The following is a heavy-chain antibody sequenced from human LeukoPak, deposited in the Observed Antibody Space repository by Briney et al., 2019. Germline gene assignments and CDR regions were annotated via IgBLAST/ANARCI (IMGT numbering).Heavy chain of an antibody. V-gene: IGHV3-30-3*01. J-gene: IGHJ4*02. CDR2: ISYDGSNK. CDR3: AKDREGLSSGYDLEYFDY. CDR1: GFTFSRYA. Sequence: PGRSLRLSCAASGFTFSRYAMHWVRQAPGKGLEWVAVISYDGSNKYYADSVKGRFTISRDNSKNTLFLQMNSLRAEDTAVYYCAKDREGLSSGYDLEYFDYWGQGTLVTVSS. D-gene: IGHD5-12*01.